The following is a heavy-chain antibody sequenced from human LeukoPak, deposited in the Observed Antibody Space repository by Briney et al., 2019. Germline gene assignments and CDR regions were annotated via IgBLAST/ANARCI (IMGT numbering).Heavy chain of an antibody. D-gene: IGHD3-3*01. CDR3: ATGITIFGVVIIRKRTFDY. CDR1: GYTLTELS. V-gene: IGHV1-24*01. J-gene: IGHJ4*02. Sequence: ASVKVSCQVSGYTLTELSMHWVRQAPGKGLEWMGGFDPEDGETIYAQKFQGRVTMTEDTSTDTAYMELSSLRSEDTAVYYCATGITIFGVVIIRKRTFDYWGQGTLVTVSS. CDR2: FDPEDGET.